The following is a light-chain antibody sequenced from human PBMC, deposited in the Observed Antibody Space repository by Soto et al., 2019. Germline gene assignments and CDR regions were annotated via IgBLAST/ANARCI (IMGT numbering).Light chain of an antibody. V-gene: IGKV1-27*01. Sequence: DIQMTQSPSSLSASVGDRVTITCRASQGISNYLAWYQQKPGKVPKLLIYAASTLQSGVPSRFSGSGSGTDFTLTISSLQPEDDATYYCQKYNSAPQITFGPGTKVDIK. J-gene: IGKJ3*01. CDR3: QKYNSAPQIT. CDR1: QGISNY. CDR2: AAS.